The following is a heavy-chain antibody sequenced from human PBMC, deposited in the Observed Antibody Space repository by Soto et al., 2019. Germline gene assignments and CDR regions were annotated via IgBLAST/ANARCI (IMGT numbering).Heavy chain of an antibody. CDR3: ARHRIQLERYYYYGMDV. V-gene: IGHV5-10-1*01. J-gene: IGHJ6*02. D-gene: IGHD1-1*01. CDR1: RYSFTSYW. CDR2: IDPSDSYT. Sequence: GESLKISCKGSRYSFTSYWISWLRQMSGKGLEWMGRIDPSDSYTNYSPSFQGHVTISADKSISTAYLQWSSLKASDTAMYYCARHRIQLERYYYYGMDVWGQGTTVTVSS.